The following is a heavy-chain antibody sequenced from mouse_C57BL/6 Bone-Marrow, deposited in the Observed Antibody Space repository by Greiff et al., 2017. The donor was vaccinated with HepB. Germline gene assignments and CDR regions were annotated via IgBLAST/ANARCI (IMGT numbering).Heavy chain of an antibody. J-gene: IGHJ4*01. CDR2: IGPGSGST. Sequence: VQLQESGAELGKPGASGKISWKAAGYTFHDDYKNWGKQRPGQGLEWIGKIGPGSGSTYYNEKFKGKATLTADKSSSTAYMQLSSLTSEDSAVYFCARDVRLAYYAMDYWGQGTSVTVSS. D-gene: IGHD3-2*02. V-gene: IGHV1-77*01. CDR1: GYTFHDDY. CDR3: ARDVRLAYYAMDY.